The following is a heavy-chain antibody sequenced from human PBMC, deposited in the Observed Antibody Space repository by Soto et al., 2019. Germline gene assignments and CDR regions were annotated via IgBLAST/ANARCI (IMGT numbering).Heavy chain of an antibody. CDR2: VSIGGST. Sequence: PGGSLRLSCAASGFTFSSYAMGWVRQGPGKGLEWVAVVSIGGSTHYADSVRGRFTISRDNSKNTLSLQMNNLTAEDTAVYLCARDGTTVVTNDAFDIWGQGTMVTVSS. D-gene: IGHD4-17*01. V-gene: IGHV3-23*01. J-gene: IGHJ3*02. CDR1: GFTFSSYA. CDR3: ARDGTTVVTNDAFDI.